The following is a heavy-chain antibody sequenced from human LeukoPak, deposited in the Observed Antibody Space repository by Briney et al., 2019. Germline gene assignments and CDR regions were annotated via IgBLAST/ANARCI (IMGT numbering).Heavy chain of an antibody. CDR1: GFTVSSNY. D-gene: IGHD3-10*01. Sequence: GGSLRLSCAASGFTVSSNYMSWVRQAPGKGLEWVSVIYSGGSTYYADSVKGRFTISRDNSKNTLYLQMNGLRAEDTAVYYCASAYYGSGSYYKIFDYWGQGTLVTVSS. CDR2: IYSGGST. CDR3: ASAYYGSGSYYKIFDY. J-gene: IGHJ4*02. V-gene: IGHV3-53*01.